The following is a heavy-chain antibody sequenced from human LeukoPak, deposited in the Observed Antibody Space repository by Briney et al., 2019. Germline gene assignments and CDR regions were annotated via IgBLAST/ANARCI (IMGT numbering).Heavy chain of an antibody. CDR2: INPNSGGT. V-gene: IGHV1-2*06. Sequence: ASVKVSCKASGYTFTGYYMQWLRQAPGQGLEWMGRINPNSGGTNYAQKFQGRVTMTRDTSISTAYMELSRLRSDDTAVYYCARDSRSGSYDYWGQGTLVTVSS. CDR3: ARDSRSGSYDY. CDR1: GYTFTGYY. D-gene: IGHD3-10*01. J-gene: IGHJ4*02.